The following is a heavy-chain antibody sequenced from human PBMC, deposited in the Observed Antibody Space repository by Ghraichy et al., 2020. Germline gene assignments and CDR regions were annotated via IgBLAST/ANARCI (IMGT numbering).Heavy chain of an antibody. CDR1: GGSISSSSYY. CDR3: ASGEFTGLDY. CDR2: IYYSGST. V-gene: IGHV4-39*01. J-gene: IGHJ4*02. D-gene: IGHD3-10*01. Sequence: SQTLSLTCTVSGGSISSSSYYWGWIRQPPGKGLEWIGSIYYSGSTYYNPSLKSRVTISVDTSKNQFSLKLSSVTAADTAVYYCASGEFTGLDYWGQGTLVTVSS.